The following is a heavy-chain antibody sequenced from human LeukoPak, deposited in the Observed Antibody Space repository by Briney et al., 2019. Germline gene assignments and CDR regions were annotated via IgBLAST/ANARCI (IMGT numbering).Heavy chain of an antibody. D-gene: IGHD5-12*01. CDR3: ARFLYSGYDYFDY. V-gene: IGHV3-7*01. CDR1: GFTFSNYP. CDR2: IKQDGSEK. Sequence: GGFLRLSCAASGFTFSNYPMSWVRQAPGKGLEWVANIKQDGSEKYYVDSVKGRFTISRDNAKNSLYLQMNSLRAEDTAVYYCARFLYSGYDYFDYWGQGTLVTVSS. J-gene: IGHJ4*02.